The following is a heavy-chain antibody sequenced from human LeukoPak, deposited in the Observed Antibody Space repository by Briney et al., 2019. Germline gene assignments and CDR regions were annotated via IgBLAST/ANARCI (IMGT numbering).Heavy chain of an antibody. CDR3: ARGSSGSYYFDY. CDR1: GYTFTSYD. D-gene: IGHD1-26*01. Sequence: ASVKVSCKASGYTFTSYDINWVRQATGQGLEWMVWMNPNSGNTGYAQKFQGRVTMTRNTSISTAYMELSSLRSEDTAVYYCARGSSGSYYFDYWGQGTLVTVSS. CDR2: MNPNSGNT. J-gene: IGHJ4*02. V-gene: IGHV1-8*01.